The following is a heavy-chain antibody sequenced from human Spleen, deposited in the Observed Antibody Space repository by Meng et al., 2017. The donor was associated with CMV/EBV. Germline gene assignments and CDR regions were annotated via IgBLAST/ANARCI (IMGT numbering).Heavy chain of an antibody. CDR1: GYSFPSYG. CDR2: ISGYNGGT. Sequence: SCPASGYSFPSYGIDWVRQAPGQGLVWMGWISGYNGGTNYAQNLQGRVTMTTDTSTSTVYMDLRSLRSDDTAVYYCTRDGSRTGFDHWGQGTLVTVSS. J-gene: IGHJ4*02. D-gene: IGHD3/OR15-3a*01. V-gene: IGHV1-18*01. CDR3: TRDGSRTGFDH.